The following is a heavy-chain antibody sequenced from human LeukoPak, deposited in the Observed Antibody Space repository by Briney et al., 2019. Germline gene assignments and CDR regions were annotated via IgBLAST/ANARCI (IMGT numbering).Heavy chain of an antibody. CDR2: IYYSGST. D-gene: IGHD6-19*01. CDR1: GGSVSSGTYY. V-gene: IGHV4-61*01. J-gene: IGHJ4*02. Sequence: SETLSLTCTVSGGSVSSGTYYWSWIRQPPGEGLEWIGYIYYSGSTNYNPSLKSRVTISVDTSKNQFSLKLSSVTAADTAVYYCARGAVAPFDYWGQGTLVTVSS. CDR3: ARGAVAPFDY.